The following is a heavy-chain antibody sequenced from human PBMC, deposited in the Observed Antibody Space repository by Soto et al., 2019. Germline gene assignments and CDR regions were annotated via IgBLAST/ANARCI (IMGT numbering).Heavy chain of an antibody. V-gene: IGHV4-30-4*01. Sequence: QVQLQESGPGLVKPSQTLSLTCTVSGGSIISGDYYWSWIRQPPGKGLEWIGYIYYSGSTYYDPSLRSRVTISVDTSKNQFSLKLSSVTAADTAVYYCASNSYGYTLYDYWGQGTLVTVSS. CDR3: ASNSYGYTLYDY. D-gene: IGHD5-18*01. J-gene: IGHJ4*02. CDR2: IYYSGST. CDR1: GGSIISGDYY.